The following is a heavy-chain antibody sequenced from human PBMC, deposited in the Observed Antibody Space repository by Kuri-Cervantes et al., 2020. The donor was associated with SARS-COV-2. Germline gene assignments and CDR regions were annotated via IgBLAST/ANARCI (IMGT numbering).Heavy chain of an antibody. J-gene: IGHJ6*03. CDR2: ISPLNGNT. Sequence: ASVKVSCKASGYIFNTYGLSWVRQAPGQGLEWMGWISPLNGNTNYAQNLQGRVSMTTDTFTSTVYMELKSLRSDDTAVYYCARCVAGASDYYYYMDVWGKGTTVTVSS. V-gene: IGHV1-18*01. D-gene: IGHD1-26*01. CDR1: GYIFNTYG. CDR3: ARCVAGASDYYYYMDV.